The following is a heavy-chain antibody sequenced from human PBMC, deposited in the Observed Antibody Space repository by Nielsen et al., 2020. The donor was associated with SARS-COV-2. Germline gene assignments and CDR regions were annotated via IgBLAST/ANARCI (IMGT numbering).Heavy chain of an antibody. D-gene: IGHD5-24*01. V-gene: IGHV1-18*01. CDR1: GYTFTYYG. J-gene: IGHJ3*01. Sequence: ASVKVSCKASGYTFTYYGVSWVRQAPGQGLEWMGWISAYDGNTNYAQKFQGRVTMTTDTSTSTAYMELRSLRSDDTAMYYCVRTFRRDSYNGAFDVWGHGTMVTVSS. CDR3: VRTFRRDSYNGAFDV. CDR2: ISAYDGNT.